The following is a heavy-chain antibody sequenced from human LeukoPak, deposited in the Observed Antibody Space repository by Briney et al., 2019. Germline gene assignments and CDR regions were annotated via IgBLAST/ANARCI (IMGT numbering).Heavy chain of an antibody. CDR2: IKRDGSEK. CDR3: ARARDYGSGKVNAFDI. CDR1: GFTFSSFW. V-gene: IGHV3-7*05. Sequence: GGSLRLSCADSGFTFSSFWMSWVRQAPGKGLEWVATIKRDGSEKHYVDSVKGRFTISRDNAEKSLYLQMNGLRAEDTAVYYCARARDYGSGKVNAFDIWGQGTMVTVSS. J-gene: IGHJ3*02. D-gene: IGHD3-10*01.